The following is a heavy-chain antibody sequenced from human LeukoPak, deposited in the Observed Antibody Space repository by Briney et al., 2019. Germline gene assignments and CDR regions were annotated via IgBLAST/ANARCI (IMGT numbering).Heavy chain of an antibody. CDR3: ARGPQRWLQLTY. Sequence: SVKVSCKASGGTFSSYAISWVRQAPGQGLEWMGGIIPIFGTANYAQKFQGRVTITTDESTSTAYMELSRLRSEDTAVYYCARGPQRWLQLTYWGQGTLVTVSS. D-gene: IGHD5-24*01. J-gene: IGHJ4*02. CDR1: GGTFSSYA. CDR2: IIPIFGTA. V-gene: IGHV1-69*05.